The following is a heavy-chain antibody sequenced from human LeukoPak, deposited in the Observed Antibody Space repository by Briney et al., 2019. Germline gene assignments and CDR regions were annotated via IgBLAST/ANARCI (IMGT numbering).Heavy chain of an antibody. CDR1: GFTFSSYA. V-gene: IGHV3-23*01. CDR3: AKDRKGSSGTSHCYDY. J-gene: IGHJ4*02. Sequence: GGSLRVSCAASGFTFSSYAMSWVRQAPGKGLEWVAAIRGSGDSTYYADSVKGRFTISRDNSKNTLYLQMNTLRADDTAIYFCAKDRKGSSGTSHCYDYWGQGTLVTVSS. D-gene: IGHD2-2*01. CDR2: IRGSGDST.